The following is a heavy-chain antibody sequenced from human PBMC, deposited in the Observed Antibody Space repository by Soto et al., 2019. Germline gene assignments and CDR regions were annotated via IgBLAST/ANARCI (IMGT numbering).Heavy chain of an antibody. Sequence: EVQLVESGGGLVQPGESLTLSCAASGFTFSSYWMHWVRQAPGKGLVWVSRIKSDGSGTYYADSVKGRLTISRDNARNTLYLQMNSLRXXXTAVXXCAXGXXXXXXXXXXLGRXWGQGTLVTVSS. CDR1: GFTFSSYW. CDR2: IKSDGSGT. J-gene: IGHJ4*02. V-gene: IGHV3-74*01. CDR3: AXGXXXXXXXXXXLGRX.